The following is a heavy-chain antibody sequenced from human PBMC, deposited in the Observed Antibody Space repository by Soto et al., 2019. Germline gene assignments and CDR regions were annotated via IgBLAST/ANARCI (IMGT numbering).Heavy chain of an antibody. V-gene: IGHV4-4*07. CDR2: VYTSGST. J-gene: IGHJ6*02. CDR1: GDSIRNYY. CDR3: AASEYSYYYYAMDV. Sequence: SETLTLTCTVSGDSIRNYYYTWIRQSAGKGLEWIGRVYTSGSTNYNPSLKSRVTMSVDTSKKQFSLKLTSATAADTAIYYCAASEYSYYYYAMDVWGPGATVTVS.